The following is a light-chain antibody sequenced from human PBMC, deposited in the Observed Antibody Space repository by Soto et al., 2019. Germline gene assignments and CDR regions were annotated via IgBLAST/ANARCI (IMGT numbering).Light chain of an antibody. J-gene: IGLJ1*01. CDR3: ISYTDRQSYL. CDR1: SSDSGSYDH. V-gene: IGLV2-14*03. CDR2: AVS. Sequence: SALTQPASVSGSPGQSITISCSGTSSDSGSYDHVAWYQQFPGKSPKLIIYAVSDRPSGVSDRFSGSKSGISASLTISGLQTEDEADYYCISYTDRQSYLFGTGTKVTV.